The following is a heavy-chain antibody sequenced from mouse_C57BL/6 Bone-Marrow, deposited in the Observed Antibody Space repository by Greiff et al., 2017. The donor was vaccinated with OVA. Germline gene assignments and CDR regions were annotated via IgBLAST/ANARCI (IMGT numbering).Heavy chain of an antibody. CDR1: GYTFTDYY. Sequence: EVQLQQSGPVLVKPGASVKMSCKASGYTFTDYYMNWVKQSHGKSLEWIGVINPYNGGTSYNQKFKGKATLTVDKSSSTAYMELNSLTSEDSAVYYCARWQTGYYAMDYWGQGTSVTVSS. CDR2: INPYNGGT. CDR3: ARWQTGYYAMDY. V-gene: IGHV1-19*01. D-gene: IGHD4-1*01. J-gene: IGHJ4*01.